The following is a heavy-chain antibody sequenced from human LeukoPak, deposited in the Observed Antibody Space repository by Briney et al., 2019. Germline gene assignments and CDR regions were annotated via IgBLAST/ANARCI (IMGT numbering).Heavy chain of an antibody. D-gene: IGHD3-10*01. V-gene: IGHV1-18*01. CDR2: ISAYNGNT. J-gene: IGHJ5*02. CDR1: GYTFTSYG. CDR3: AREITMVRGVIIGGNWFDP. Sequence: ASVKVSCKASGYTFTSYGISWVRQAPGQGLEWMGWISAYNGNTNYAQKLQGRVTMTTDTSTSTAYMELRSLRSDDTAVYYCAREITMVRGVIIGGNWFDPWGQGTLVTVSS.